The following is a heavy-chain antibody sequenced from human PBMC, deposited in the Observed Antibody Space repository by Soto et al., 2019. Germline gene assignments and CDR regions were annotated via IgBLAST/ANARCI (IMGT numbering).Heavy chain of an antibody. J-gene: IGHJ4*02. CDR2: INPSGGST. Sequence: ASVKVSCKASGYTFTSYYMHWVRQAPGQGLEWMGIINPSGGSTSYAQKFQGRVTMTRDTSTSTVYMELSSLRSEDTAVYYCARVSDTTEWLDAYYFDYWGQGTLVTVS. V-gene: IGHV1-46*01. CDR3: ARVSDTTEWLDAYYFDY. CDR1: GYTFTSYY. D-gene: IGHD6-19*01.